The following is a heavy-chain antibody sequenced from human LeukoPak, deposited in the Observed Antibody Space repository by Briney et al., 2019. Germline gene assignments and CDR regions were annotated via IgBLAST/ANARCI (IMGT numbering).Heavy chain of an antibody. CDR1: GCTFSSYA. Sequence: SVKVSCKASGCTFSSYAISWVRQAPGQGLEWMGRIIPILGIANYAQKFQGRVTITADKSTSTAYMELSSLRSEDTAVYYCARVDVVTVGKNAFDIWGQGTMVTVSS. CDR2: IIPILGIA. D-gene: IGHD4-23*01. J-gene: IGHJ3*02. V-gene: IGHV1-69*04. CDR3: ARVDVVTVGKNAFDI.